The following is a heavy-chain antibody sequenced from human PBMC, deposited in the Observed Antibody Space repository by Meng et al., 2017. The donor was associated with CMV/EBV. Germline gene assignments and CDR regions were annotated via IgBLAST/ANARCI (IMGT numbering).Heavy chain of an antibody. J-gene: IGHJ4*02. CDR3: VRDGDSSNWPLDY. D-gene: IGHD6-13*01. CDR2: ILKDGSDK. V-gene: IGHV3-30*03. Sequence: QVHLAEFGGGVGQPGRSLRLSCAVSGFMFSDYGMHWVRQAPGKAPEWVAFILKDGSDKFYRDSVKGRFTISRDPGKNTLYLQMDSLRPEDTAIYYCVRDGDSSNWPLDYWGQGTLVTVSS. CDR1: GFMFSDYG.